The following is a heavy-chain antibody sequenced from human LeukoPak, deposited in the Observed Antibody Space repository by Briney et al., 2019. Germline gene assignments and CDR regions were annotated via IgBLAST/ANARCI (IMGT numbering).Heavy chain of an antibody. D-gene: IGHD3-3*01. CDR1: GFTFSSYD. J-gene: IGHJ4*02. V-gene: IGHV3-23*01. CDR3: AKRGSGYNQCDY. Sequence: GGSLRLSCAASGFTFSSYDMSWVRQAPGKGLEWVSCISGSGGSTYYADSVKGRFTISRDNSKNTLYLQMNSLRAEDTAVYYCAKRGSGYNQCDYWGQGTLVTVSS. CDR2: ISGSGGST.